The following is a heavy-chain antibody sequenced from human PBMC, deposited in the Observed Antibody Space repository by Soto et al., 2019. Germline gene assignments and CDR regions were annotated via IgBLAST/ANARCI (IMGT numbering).Heavy chain of an antibody. J-gene: IGHJ3*02. CDR1: GFTFDDYA. Sequence: PGGSLRLSCAASGFTFDDYAMYWVRQVLGKGLEWVSSISWNSGNIGYADSVKGRFTISRDNAKNSLYLQMNSLRAEDTALYYCAKPEGAFDIWGQGTMVTVSS. CDR2: ISWNSGNI. CDR3: AKPEGAFDI. V-gene: IGHV3-9*01.